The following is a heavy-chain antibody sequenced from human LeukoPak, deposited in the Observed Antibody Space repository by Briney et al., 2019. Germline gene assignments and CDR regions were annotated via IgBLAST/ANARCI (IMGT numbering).Heavy chain of an antibody. D-gene: IGHD3-22*01. CDR3: ARGVGSYPTHYYDSSGYYYPYYFDY. J-gene: IGHJ4*02. CDR2: IYPGDSDT. CDR1: GYTFTSYW. V-gene: IGHV5-51*01. Sequence: GECPKISCEGSGYTFTSYWIGWVRQMPRKSLEWMGVIYPGDSDTRYSPSFQGQVTISADKSISTAYLQWSSLKASDTAMYYCARGVGSYPTHYYDSSGYYYPYYFDYWGQGTLVTVSS.